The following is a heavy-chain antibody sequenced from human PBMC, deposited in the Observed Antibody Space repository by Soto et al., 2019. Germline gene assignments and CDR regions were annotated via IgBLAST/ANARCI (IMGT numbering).Heavy chain of an antibody. CDR3: ARICAYHFDY. CDR1: GGSIRSNNW. V-gene: IGHV4-4*02. D-gene: IGHD3-16*01. CDR2: IYHSGVT. J-gene: IGHJ4*02. Sequence: LRETLSLTCAVSGGSIRSNNWWSWVRQPPGKGLEWIGEIYHSGVTNYNPSLKSRVTISVDKSKNQFSLKLSSLTAADTAVYYCARICAYHFDYWGQGTLVTVSS.